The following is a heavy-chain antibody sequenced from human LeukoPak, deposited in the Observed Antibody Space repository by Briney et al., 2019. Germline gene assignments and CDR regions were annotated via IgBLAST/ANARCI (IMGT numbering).Heavy chain of an antibody. CDR3: ARDPLDCSSTSCYDYYYGMDV. J-gene: IGHJ6*02. CDR2: MNPNSGNT. Sequence: ASVKVSCKASGYTFTSYDINWVRQATGQGLEWMGWMNPNSGNTGYAQKFQGRVTMTRNTSISTAYMELSSLRSEDTAVYYCARDPLDCSSTSCYDYYYGMDVWGQGTTVTVSS. V-gene: IGHV1-8*01. D-gene: IGHD2-2*01. CDR1: GYTFTSYD.